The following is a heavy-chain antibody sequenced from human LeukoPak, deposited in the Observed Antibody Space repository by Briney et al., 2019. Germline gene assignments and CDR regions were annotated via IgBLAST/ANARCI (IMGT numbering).Heavy chain of an antibody. CDR3: ARQRPGYINDAFDI. CDR2: IYPGDSDT. Sequence: GESLKISCKASGYSLSNEWIGWVRQVPGKGLEWMGIIYPGDSDTRYSPSLQGQVTISADKSINTAFLQWSSLGASDTAIYFCARQRPGYINDAFDIWGQGTRVTVSS. V-gene: IGHV5-51*01. CDR1: GYSLSNEW. J-gene: IGHJ3*02. D-gene: IGHD5-24*01.